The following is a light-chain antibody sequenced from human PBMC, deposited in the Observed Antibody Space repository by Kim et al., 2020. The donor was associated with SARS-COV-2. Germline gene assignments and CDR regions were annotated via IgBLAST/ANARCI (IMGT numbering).Light chain of an antibody. CDR3: HQYNSSPPWT. CDR1: QSIDNG. CDR2: DAS. Sequence: SIGDRATISCRARQSIDNGLAWYRQRTGKAPELLIFDASRLETGVPLRSRGSGFGTEFSLTITRLQTDDSATYYCHQYNSSPPWTFGQGTKVDIK. V-gene: IGKV1-5*01. J-gene: IGKJ1*01.